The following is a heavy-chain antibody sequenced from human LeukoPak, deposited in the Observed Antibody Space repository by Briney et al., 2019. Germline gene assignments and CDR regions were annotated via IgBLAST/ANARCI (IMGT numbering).Heavy chain of an antibody. D-gene: IGHD1-26*01. CDR1: GGAISSTSYY. CDR2: IYYSGNT. V-gene: IGHV4-39*01. Sequence: MPSETLSLTCTVSGGAISSTSYYWGWLRQPPGKGLERIGNIYYSGNTFYNPPLKSRVTIFVDTSKNQFSLKLSSVTAADTAVYYCARYSGSHYAFDIWGQGTMVTVSS. J-gene: IGHJ3*02. CDR3: ARYSGSHYAFDI.